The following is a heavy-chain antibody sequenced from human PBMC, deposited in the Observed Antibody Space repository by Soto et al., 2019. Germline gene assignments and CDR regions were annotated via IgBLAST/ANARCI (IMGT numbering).Heavy chain of an antibody. CDR3: ARERPEEGDWFDP. J-gene: IGHJ5*02. CDR2: INPNSGGT. V-gene: IGHV1-2*02. Sequence: ASVKVSCKASGYTFTGYYMHWVRQAPGQGLEWMGWINPNSGGTNYAQKFQGRVTMARDTSTSTVYMELSSLRSEDTAVYYCARERPEEGDWFDPWGQGTLVTVSS. CDR1: GYTFTGYY.